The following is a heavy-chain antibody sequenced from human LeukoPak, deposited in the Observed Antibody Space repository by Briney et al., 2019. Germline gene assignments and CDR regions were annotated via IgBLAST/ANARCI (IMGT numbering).Heavy chain of an antibody. Sequence: GSVKVSCKASGYTFTGYYMHWVRQAPGQGLEWMGWINPNSGGTNYAEKLKGRVTMTSDTSINTPSMELSSLRSDDTAVYYCPRDDRSDFWRQGPLVPVSS. CDR2: INPNSGGT. CDR3: PRDDRSDF. D-gene: IGHD2-15*01. CDR1: GYTFTGYY. V-gene: IGHV1-2*02. J-gene: IGHJ4*02.